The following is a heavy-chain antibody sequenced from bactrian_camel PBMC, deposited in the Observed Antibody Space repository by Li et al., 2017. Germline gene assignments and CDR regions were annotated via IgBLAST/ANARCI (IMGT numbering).Heavy chain of an antibody. Sequence: VQLVESGGALVQPGGSLRLSCAASGFTFKNYYMSWVRQAPGKGLEWVSYIEPAGGGTYCADSVKGRFTISHDNAMNTVYLQMNGLKPEDTAMYYCVADPSPSPCAIWRTFAYSGQGTPVTVS. CDR2: IEPAGGGT. D-gene: IGHD7*01. V-gene: IGHV3S40*01. J-gene: IGHJ4*01. CDR1: GFTFKNYY.